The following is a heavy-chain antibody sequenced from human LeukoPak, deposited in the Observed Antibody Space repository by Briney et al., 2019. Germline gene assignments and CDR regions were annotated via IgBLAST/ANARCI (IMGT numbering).Heavy chain of an antibody. CDR3: ARGLTYYYDSSGYPILGY. CDR2: ISAYNGNT. CDR1: GYSFTTYG. V-gene: IGHV1-18*01. J-gene: IGHJ4*02. D-gene: IGHD3-22*01. Sequence: ASVKVSCTPSGYSFTTYGITWVRQAPGQGLEWMGWISAYNGNTNYAQKLQDRVTMTTDTPTSTAYMELRSLRSDDTAVYYCARGLTYYYDSSGYPILGYWGQGTLVTVSS.